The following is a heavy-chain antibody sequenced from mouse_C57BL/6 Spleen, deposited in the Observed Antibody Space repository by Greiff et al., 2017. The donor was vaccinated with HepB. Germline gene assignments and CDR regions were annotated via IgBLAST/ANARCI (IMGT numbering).Heavy chain of an antibody. J-gene: IGHJ4*01. CDR3: ARRGFTIFWAMDY. Sequence: QVQLQQPGAELVKPGASVKLSCKASGYTFTSYWMHWVKQRPGQGLEWIGMIHPNSGSTNYNEKFKSKATLTVDKSSSTAYMQLSSLTSEDSAVYYCARRGFTIFWAMDYWGQGTSVTVSS. D-gene: IGHD2-12*01. CDR2: IHPNSGST. V-gene: IGHV1-64*01. CDR1: GYTFTSYW.